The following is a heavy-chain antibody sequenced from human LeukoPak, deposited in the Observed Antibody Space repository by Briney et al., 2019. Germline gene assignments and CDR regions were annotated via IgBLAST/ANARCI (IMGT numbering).Heavy chain of an antibody. Sequence: PSETLSLTCTVSGGSISSHYWSWLRQPPGKGLEWIGYIYYSGSTNYNPSLKSRVTISVDTSKNQFSLKLSSVTAADTAVYYCARNTGYDAFDIWGQGTMVIVSS. CDR2: IYYSGST. D-gene: IGHD3-10*01. CDR3: ARNTGYDAFDI. V-gene: IGHV4-59*11. CDR1: GGSISSHY. J-gene: IGHJ3*02.